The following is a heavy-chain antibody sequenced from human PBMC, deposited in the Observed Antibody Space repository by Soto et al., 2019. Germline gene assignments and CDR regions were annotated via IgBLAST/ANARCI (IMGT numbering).Heavy chain of an antibody. V-gene: IGHV3-53*01. CDR2: IYSGGST. CDR3: AIGANYYDSSGYYLGYFQH. D-gene: IGHD3-22*01. Sequence: EVQLVESGGGLIQPGGSLRLSCAASGFTVSSNYMSWVRQAPGKGLEWVSVIYSGGSTYYADSVKGRFTIPRDNSKNTLYLQMNSLRAEDTAVYYCAIGANYYDSSGYYLGYFQHWGQGTLVTVSS. CDR1: GFTVSSNY. J-gene: IGHJ1*01.